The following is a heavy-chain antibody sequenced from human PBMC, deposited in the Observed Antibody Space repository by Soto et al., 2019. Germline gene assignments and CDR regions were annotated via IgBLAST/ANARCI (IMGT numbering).Heavy chain of an antibody. Sequence: GGSLRLSCAASGFTFSSYGMHWVRQAPGKGLEWVAVISYDGSNKYYADSVKGRFTISRDNSKNTLYLQMNSLRAEDTAVYYCAKIGMTTPTTAWDYWGQGTLVTVSS. CDR1: GFTFSSYG. CDR3: AKIGMTTPTTAWDY. V-gene: IGHV3-30*18. J-gene: IGHJ4*02. CDR2: ISYDGSNK. D-gene: IGHD4-17*01.